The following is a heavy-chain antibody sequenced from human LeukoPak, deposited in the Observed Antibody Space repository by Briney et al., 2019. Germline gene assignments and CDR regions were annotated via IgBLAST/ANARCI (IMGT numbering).Heavy chain of an antibody. CDR3: ARLGSSDI. V-gene: IGHV1-2*02. CDR1: AHTFTGYY. D-gene: IGHD3-16*01. J-gene: IGHJ3*02. Sequence: GASVEVSCKASAHTFTGYYMHWVRQAPGQGLEWMGWIIPNTGATNYAQKFQGRVTMTRDTSLSTAYMKLSSLRTDDTAVYYCARLGSSDIWGQGTMVTVSS. CDR2: IIPNTGAT.